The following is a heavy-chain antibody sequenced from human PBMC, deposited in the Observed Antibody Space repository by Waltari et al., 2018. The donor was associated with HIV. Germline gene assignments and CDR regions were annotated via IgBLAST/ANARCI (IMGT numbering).Heavy chain of an antibody. D-gene: IGHD3-3*01. CDR2: IYWNDDK. V-gene: IGHV2-5*01. CDR1: GFSLSTSGVG. Sequence: QITLKESGPTLVKPTQTLTLTCTFSGFSLSTSGVGVGWIRQPPGKALEWLALIYWNDDKRYSPSLRIRLTITKDTSNNQVVLTMANMDPVYRATYYCAHRPIFGYFEHWGQGTLVTVSS. CDR3: AHRPIFGYFEH. J-gene: IGHJ4*02.